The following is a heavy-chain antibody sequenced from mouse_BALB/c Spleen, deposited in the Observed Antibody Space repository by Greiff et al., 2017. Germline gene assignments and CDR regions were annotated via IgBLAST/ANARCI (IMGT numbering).Heavy chain of an antibody. Sequence: EVMLVESGPGLVKPSQSLSLTCTVTGYSITSDYAWNWIRQFPGNKLEWMGYISYSGSTSYNPSLKSRISITRDTSKNQFFLQLNSVTTEDTATYYCARDGNPWFAYWGQGTLVTVSA. J-gene: IGHJ3*01. V-gene: IGHV3-2*02. D-gene: IGHD2-1*01. CDR3: ARDGNPWFAY. CDR1: GYSITSDYA. CDR2: ISYSGST.